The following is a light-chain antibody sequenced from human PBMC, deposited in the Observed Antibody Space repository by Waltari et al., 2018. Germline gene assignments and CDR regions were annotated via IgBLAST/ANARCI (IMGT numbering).Light chain of an antibody. Sequence: WEQHHPGKAPNLVIFDVARWPSGVSYRFSGSKSGNTASLTISGLQAGDEADYYCASYTSTNTVLFGGGTRVTVL. CDR2: DVA. J-gene: IGLJ2*01. CDR3: ASYTSTNTVL. V-gene: IGLV2-14*03.